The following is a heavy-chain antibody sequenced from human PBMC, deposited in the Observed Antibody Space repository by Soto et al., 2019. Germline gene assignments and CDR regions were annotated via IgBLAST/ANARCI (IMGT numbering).Heavy chain of an antibody. J-gene: IGHJ4*02. CDR3: ARERGFGESTLDY. Sequence: RRLSCAASGFTFSSYAMHWVRHAPGKGLEWVAVISYDGSNKYYADSVKGRFTISRDNSKNTLYLQMNSLRAEDTAVYYCARERGFGESTLDYWGQGTLVTVSS. V-gene: IGHV3-30-3*01. CDR1: GFTFSSYA. CDR2: ISYDGSNK. D-gene: IGHD3-10*01.